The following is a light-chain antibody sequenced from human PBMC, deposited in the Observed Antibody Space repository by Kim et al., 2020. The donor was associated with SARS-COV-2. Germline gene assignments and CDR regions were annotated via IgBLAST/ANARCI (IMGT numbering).Light chain of an antibody. V-gene: IGLV1-40*01. J-gene: IGLJ3*02. CDR1: GSNIGSAYV. CDR3: QSYDSNLRGAV. Sequence: QSVLTQPPSVSGAPGQRVTNSCSGTGSNIGSAYVVHWYHQLPGAAPKVVIYSNDRRPSGVPDRFSGSQSGPSASLAITGLQPDDEGYYYCQSYDSNLRGAVFGGGTQLTVL. CDR2: SND.